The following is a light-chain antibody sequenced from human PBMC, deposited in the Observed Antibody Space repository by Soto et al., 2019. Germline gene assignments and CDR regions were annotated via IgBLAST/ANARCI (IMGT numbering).Light chain of an antibody. CDR2: ANN. CDR3: QSFDTSLTGRV. J-gene: IGLJ3*02. V-gene: IGLV1-40*01. Sequence: QSVLTQPPSVSGAPGQRVTISCTGSSSNLGAGYDVHWYQHLPGTAPQLLIFANNNRPSGVPDRFSGSKSGTSASLAITGLLAEYDADYYCQSFDTSLTGRVFGGGTKLTVL. CDR1: SSNLGAGYD.